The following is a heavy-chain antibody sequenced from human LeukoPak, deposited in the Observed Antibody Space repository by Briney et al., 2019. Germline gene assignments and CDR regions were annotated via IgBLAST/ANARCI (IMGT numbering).Heavy chain of an antibody. J-gene: IGHJ4*02. CDR3: ARTREWLLTH. V-gene: IGHV1-2*02. D-gene: IGHD3-3*01. CDR1: GYTFTGYY. Sequence: GASVKVSCKASGYTFTGYYIHWVRQAPGQGLEWMGWINPSSGGTNYAQKFQGRVTMTRDTSISTAYMELSRLRSDDTAVYYCARTREWLLTHWGQGTLVTVSS. CDR2: INPSSGGT.